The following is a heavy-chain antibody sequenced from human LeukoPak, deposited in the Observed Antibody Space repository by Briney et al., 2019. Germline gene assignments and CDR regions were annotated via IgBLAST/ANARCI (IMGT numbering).Heavy chain of an antibody. J-gene: IGHJ4*02. CDR2: ISDDGRHN. CDR3: ARVYLERLTAGYFDH. CDR1: EFTFSTYA. V-gene: IGHV3-30*04. Sequence: GGSRGLSWAAPEFTFSTYAMNWVRQAPGKGLEWLAVISDDGRHNYYADSVKGRFTISRDNSKSTLYLQMNSLRDDDSAAYFCARVYLERLTAGYFDHWGQGTQVTVSP. D-gene: IGHD2-8*01.